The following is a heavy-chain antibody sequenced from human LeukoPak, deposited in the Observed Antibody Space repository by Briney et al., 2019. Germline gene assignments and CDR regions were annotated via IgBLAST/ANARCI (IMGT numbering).Heavy chain of an antibody. V-gene: IGHV3-33*01. D-gene: IGHD3-22*01. Sequence: GGSLRLSCVASGFTLSTYGMHWVRQAPGKGLEWVAIIWYDGSNKYYADSVKGRFTISRDNSKNTLYLQMNSLRAEDTAVYYCARDPASWTYYDSSGYYDYWGQGTLVTVSS. CDR2: IWYDGSNK. CDR1: GFTLSTYG. CDR3: ARDPASWTYYDSSGYYDY. J-gene: IGHJ4*02.